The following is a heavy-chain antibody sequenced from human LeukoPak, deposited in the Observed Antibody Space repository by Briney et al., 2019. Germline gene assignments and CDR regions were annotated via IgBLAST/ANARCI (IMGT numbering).Heavy chain of an antibody. CDR3: AREQRVSHQEMRVGFDY. J-gene: IGHJ4*02. V-gene: IGHV4-31*03. D-gene: IGHD1-26*01. CDR2: IYYSGST. CDR1: GGSISSGGYY. Sequence: SETLSLTCTVSGGSISSGGYYWSWIRQHPGKGLEWIGYIYYSGSTYYNPSLKSRVTISVDTSKNQFSLKLSSVTAADTAVYYCAREQRVSHQEMRVGFDYWGQGTLVTVSS.